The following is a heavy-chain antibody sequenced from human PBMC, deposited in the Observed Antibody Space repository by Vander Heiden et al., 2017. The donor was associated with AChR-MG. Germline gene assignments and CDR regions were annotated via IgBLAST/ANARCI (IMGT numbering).Heavy chain of an antibody. Sequence: QVHLAQSGAEVKRPGSSVKVSCQASGATFKSCGVGGVREAPGGGLGWVGRVIPVVGKANNGREYQGRGTDTAGEYTNTTDMEVSSLGSEDTAVYYCASEEEGLRDGWYFDLWGRGTLVIVSS. V-gene: IGHV1-69*18. CDR2: VIPVVGKA. CDR3: ASEEEGLRDGWYFDL. D-gene: IGHD2-15*01. CDR1: GATFKSCG. J-gene: IGHJ2*01.